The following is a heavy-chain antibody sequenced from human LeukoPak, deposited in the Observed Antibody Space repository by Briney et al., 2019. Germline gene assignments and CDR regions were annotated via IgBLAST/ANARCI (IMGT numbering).Heavy chain of an antibody. V-gene: IGHV3-20*04. Sequence: GGSLRLSCTASGFALDEHGMSWVRQVPGKGLECVSGINWSGGSTGYADPLRGRFTISRDNAKNSLYLQMDSLRAEDTALYYCARAPITSPFYFDYWGQGTLVTVSS. CDR2: INWSGGST. J-gene: IGHJ4*02. CDR3: ARAPITSPFYFDY. CDR1: GFALDEHG. D-gene: IGHD2-2*01.